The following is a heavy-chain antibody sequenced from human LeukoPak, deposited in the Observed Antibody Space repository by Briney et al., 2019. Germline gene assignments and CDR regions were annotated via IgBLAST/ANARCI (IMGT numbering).Heavy chain of an antibody. D-gene: IGHD3-10*01. CDR3: AICSGRFGELFIDY. Sequence: SETLSLTCAVYGGSFSGYYWSWIRQPPGKGLEWIGEINHSGSTNYNPSLKSRVTISVDTSKNQFPLKLSSVTAADTAVYYCAICSGRFGELFIDYWGQGTLVTVSS. V-gene: IGHV4-34*01. CDR2: INHSGST. CDR1: GGSFSGYY. J-gene: IGHJ4*02.